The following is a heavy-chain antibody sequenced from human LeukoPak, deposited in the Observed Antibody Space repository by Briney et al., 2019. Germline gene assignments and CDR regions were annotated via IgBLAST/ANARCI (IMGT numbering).Heavy chain of an antibody. Sequence: ASVKVSCKASGYTFTGYYMHWVRQAPGQGLEWMGWINPNSGGTNYAQKFQGRVTMTRDTSISTAYMELSRLRSDDTAVYYCARGRYFDWLGWTYWGQGTLVTVSS. J-gene: IGHJ4*02. CDR1: GYTFTGYY. D-gene: IGHD3-9*01. V-gene: IGHV1-2*02. CDR2: INPNSGGT. CDR3: ARGRYFDWLGWTY.